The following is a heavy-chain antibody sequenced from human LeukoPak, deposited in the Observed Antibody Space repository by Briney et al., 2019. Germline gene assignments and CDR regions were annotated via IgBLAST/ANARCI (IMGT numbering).Heavy chain of an antibody. CDR1: GYTFTGYY. Sequence: ASVKVSCKASGYTFTGYYMHWVRQAPGQGLGWMGWINPNSGGTNYAQKFQGRVTMTRDTSISTAYMELSRLRSDDTAVYYCARDSTHYDILTGYYTRAPPHSSVYGMDVWGQGTTVTVSS. J-gene: IGHJ6*02. V-gene: IGHV1-2*02. CDR2: INPNSGGT. D-gene: IGHD3-9*01. CDR3: ARDSTHYDILTGYYTRAPPHSSVYGMDV.